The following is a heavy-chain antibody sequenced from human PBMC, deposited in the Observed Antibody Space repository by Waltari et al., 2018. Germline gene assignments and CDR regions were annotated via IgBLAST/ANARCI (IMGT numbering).Heavy chain of an antibody. CDR2: INHSGST. J-gene: IGHJ6*03. D-gene: IGHD6-19*01. Sequence: QVQLQQWGAGLLKPSETLSLTCAVYGGSFSGYYWSWIRQPPGKGLEWIGEINHSGSTNYNPSLKSRVTISVDTSKNQFSRKLSSVTAADTAVYYCARGPNRASRSSGWSRHMDVWGKGTTVTVSS. CDR1: GGSFSGYY. V-gene: IGHV4-34*01. CDR3: ARGPNRASRSSGWSRHMDV.